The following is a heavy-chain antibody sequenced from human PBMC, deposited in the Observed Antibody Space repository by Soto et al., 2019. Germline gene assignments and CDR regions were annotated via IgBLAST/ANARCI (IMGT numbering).Heavy chain of an antibody. CDR3: AKENDYGGNSYYYYGMDV. J-gene: IGHJ6*02. V-gene: IGHV3-30*18. Sequence: ESGGGVVQPGRSLRLSCAASGFTFSSYGMHWVRQAPGKGLEWVAVISYDGSNKYYADSVKGRFTISRDNSKNTLYLQMNSLRAEDTAVYYCAKENDYGGNSYYYYGMDVWGQGTTVTVSS. D-gene: IGHD4-17*01. CDR1: GFTFSSYG. CDR2: ISYDGSNK.